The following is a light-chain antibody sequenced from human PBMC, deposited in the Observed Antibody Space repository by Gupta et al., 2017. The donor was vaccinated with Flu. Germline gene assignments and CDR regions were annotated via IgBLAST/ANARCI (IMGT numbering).Light chain of an antibody. CDR3: QQYGTSPPWT. Sequence: RASLSCRASQSVNNNYLAWYQQNPGQAPRLLINGASSRATGSPDRFSGSGSGTDFTLTISRLEHEDFAVYYCQQYGTSPPWTFGQGTKVELK. V-gene: IGKV3-20*01. CDR1: QSVNNNY. CDR2: GAS. J-gene: IGKJ1*01.